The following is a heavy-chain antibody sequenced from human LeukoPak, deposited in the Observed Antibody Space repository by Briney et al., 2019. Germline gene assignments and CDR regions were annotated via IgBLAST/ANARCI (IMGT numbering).Heavy chain of an antibody. V-gene: IGHV1-18*01. CDR3: ARAMIVVVSYYYYYYMDV. J-gene: IGHJ6*03. CDR2: ISAYNGNT. Sequence: ASVKVSCKASGYTFTSYGISWVRQAPGQGLEWMGWISAYNGNTNYAQKFQGRVTITADKSTSTAYMELSSLRSEDTAVYYCARAMIVVVSYYYYYYMDVWGKGTTVTVSS. CDR1: GYTFTSYG. D-gene: IGHD3-22*01.